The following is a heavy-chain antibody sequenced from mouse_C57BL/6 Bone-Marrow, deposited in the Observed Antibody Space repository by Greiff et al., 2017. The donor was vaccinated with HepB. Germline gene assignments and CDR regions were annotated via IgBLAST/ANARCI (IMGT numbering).Heavy chain of an antibody. D-gene: IGHD2-3*01. CDR3: ARGRWLLHYYYAMDY. Sequence: QVQLQQPGAELVRPGTSVKLSCKASGYTFTSYWMHWVKQRPGQGLEWIGVIDPSDSYTNYNQKFKGKATLTVDTSSSTAYRQLSSLTAEDSAVYYCARGRWLLHYYYAMDYWGQGTSVTVSS. CDR2: IDPSDSYT. CDR1: GYTFTSYW. V-gene: IGHV1-59*01. J-gene: IGHJ4*01.